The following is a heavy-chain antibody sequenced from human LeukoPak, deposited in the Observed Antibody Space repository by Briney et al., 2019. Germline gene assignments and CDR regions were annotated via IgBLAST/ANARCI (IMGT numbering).Heavy chain of an antibody. V-gene: IGHV1-69*05. CDR1: GYTFTSYY. J-gene: IGHJ2*01. Sequence: SVKVSCKASGYTFTSYYMHWVRQAPGQGLEWMGRIIPIFGTANYAQKFQGRVTITTDESTSTAYMELSSLRSEDTAVYYCARGNYSPGGLWPSYWYFDLWGRGTLVTVSS. CDR3: ARGNYSPGGLWPSYWYFDL. CDR2: IIPIFGTA. D-gene: IGHD5-18*01.